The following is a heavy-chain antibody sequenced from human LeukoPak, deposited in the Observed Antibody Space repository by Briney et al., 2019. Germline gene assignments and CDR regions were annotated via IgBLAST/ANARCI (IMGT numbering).Heavy chain of an antibody. CDR1: GYTFTSYG. V-gene: IGHV1-18*01. CDR3: ARMGYCSSTSCLWGGYYYYYYGMDV. CDR2: ISAYNGNT. Sequence: ASVKVSCKASGYTFTSYGISWVRQAPGQGPEWMGWISAYNGNTNYAQKLQGRVTMTTDTSTSTAYMELRSLRSDDTAVYYCARMGYCSSTSCLWGGYYYYYYGMDVWGQGTTVTVSS. D-gene: IGHD2-2*01. J-gene: IGHJ6*02.